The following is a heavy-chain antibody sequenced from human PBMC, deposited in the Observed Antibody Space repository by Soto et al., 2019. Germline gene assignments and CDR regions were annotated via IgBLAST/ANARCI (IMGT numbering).Heavy chain of an antibody. J-gene: IGHJ4*02. D-gene: IGHD6-13*01. CDR2: INSDGSST. CDR3: ARVYRTSWYAYDN. Sequence: EVQLVESGGGLVQPGGSLRLSCAASGFTFNDYWMHWVRHGPGKGLLWVSRINSDGSSTSYADSVKGRFTISRDNAKNTLYLEMNSLRAEDTAVYYCARVYRTSWYAYDNWGQGTLVTVSS. V-gene: IGHV3-74*01. CDR1: GFTFNDYW.